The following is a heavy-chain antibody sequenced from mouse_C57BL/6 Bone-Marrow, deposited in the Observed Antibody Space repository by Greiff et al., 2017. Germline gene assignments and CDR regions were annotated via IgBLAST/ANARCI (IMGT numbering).Heavy chain of an antibody. J-gene: IGHJ4*01. CDR2: IWTGGGT. D-gene: IGHD3-2*02. CDR3: ARISSSGPYAMDY. V-gene: IGHV2-9-1*01. Sequence: QVQLQQSGPGLVAPSQSLSITCTVSGFSLTSYAISWVRQPPGKGLEWLGVIWTGGGTNYNSALKSRLSISKDNSKSQVFLKMNSLQTDDTARYYCARISSSGPYAMDYWGQGTSVTVSS. CDR1: GFSLTSYA.